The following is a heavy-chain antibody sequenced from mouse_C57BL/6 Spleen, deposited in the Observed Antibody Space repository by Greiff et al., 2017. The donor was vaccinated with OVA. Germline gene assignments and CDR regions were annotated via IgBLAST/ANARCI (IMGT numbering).Heavy chain of an antibody. D-gene: IGHD2-12*01. CDR2: ISYDGSN. CDR3: ARETYDEGFAY. CDR1: GYSITSGYY. Sequence: EVKLVESGPGLVKPSQSLSLTCSVTGYSITSGYYWNWIRQFPGNKLEWMGYISYDGSNNYNPSLKNRISITRDTSKNQFFLKLNSVTTEDTATYYCARETYDEGFAYWGQGTLVTVSA. J-gene: IGHJ3*01. V-gene: IGHV3-6*01.